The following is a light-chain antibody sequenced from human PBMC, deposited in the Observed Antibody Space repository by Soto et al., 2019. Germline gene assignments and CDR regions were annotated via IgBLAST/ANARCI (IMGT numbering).Light chain of an antibody. CDR2: GAS. Sequence: ERLLTQSPGTLSLNPRARATLSCRASQSVSSTYLAWYRQKPGQAPRLLIYGASSRATGIPDRFSGSGSGTDFTLTIITLERQDSPMYFSQQYDISDTFAQGTLLEI. V-gene: IGKV3-20*01. J-gene: IGKJ5*01. CDR3: QQYDISDT. CDR1: QSVSSTY.